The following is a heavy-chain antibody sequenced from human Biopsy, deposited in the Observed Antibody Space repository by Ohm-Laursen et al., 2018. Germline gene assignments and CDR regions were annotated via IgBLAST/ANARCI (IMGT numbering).Heavy chain of an antibody. V-gene: IGHV3-9*01. CDR2: ISWNSGSI. CDR1: GFKFDDYG. CDR3: AKGYYDIGTGYHYDVFDF. J-gene: IGHJ3*01. Sequence: SLRLSCSASGFKFDDYGMNWVRQVPGKGLEWVSRISWNSGSIGYVDSVKGRFTISRDNAKNSLYLQMNSLKAEDTALYYCAKGYYDIGTGYHYDVFDFWGRGALVTVSS. D-gene: IGHD3-9*01.